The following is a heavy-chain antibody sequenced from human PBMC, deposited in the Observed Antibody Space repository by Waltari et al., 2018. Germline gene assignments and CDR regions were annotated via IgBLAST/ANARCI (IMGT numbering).Heavy chain of an antibody. CDR3: ARARQRRWSYYFDY. V-gene: IGHV4-34*01. J-gene: IGHJ4*02. CDR2: INHSGST. D-gene: IGHD6-13*01. Sequence: QVQLQQWGAGLLKPSETLSLTCAVYGGSFSGYYWSWIRQPPGKGLEWIGEINHSGSTNYNPSLKSRVTISVDTSKNQFSLKLSSVTAADTAVYYCARARQRRWSYYFDYWGQGTLVTVSS. CDR1: GGSFSGYY.